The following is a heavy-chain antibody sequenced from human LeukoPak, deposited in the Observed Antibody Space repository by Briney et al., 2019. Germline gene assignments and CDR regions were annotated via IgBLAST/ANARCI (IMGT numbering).Heavy chain of an antibody. V-gene: IGHV3-23*01. J-gene: IGHJ4*02. CDR2: ISGSGAST. D-gene: IGHD6-19*01. Sequence: GGSLRLSCEASGFTFNTYGITWVRQAPGKGLEWVSGISGSGASTYYADSVEGRFTISRDNSKNTLYLQMNSLRAEDTAVYYCAKSIPTIAVAVSTRQWGQGTLVTVSS. CDR1: GFTFNTYG. CDR3: AKSIPTIAVAVSTRQ.